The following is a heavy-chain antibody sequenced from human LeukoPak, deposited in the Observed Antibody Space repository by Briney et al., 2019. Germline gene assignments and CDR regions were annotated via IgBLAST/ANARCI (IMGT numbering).Heavy chain of an antibody. CDR3: AKSPGPYGDYVAFDY. Sequence: PGASLRLSCAASGFTFSSYAMSWVRQAPGKGLEWVSAISGSGGSTYYEASAKGRFTISRDNSKNTLYLQMNSLRAEDTAVYYCAKSPGPYGDYVAFDYGGQGTLVTVSS. V-gene: IGHV3-23*01. J-gene: IGHJ4*02. CDR2: ISGSGGST. D-gene: IGHD4-17*01. CDR1: GFTFSSYA.